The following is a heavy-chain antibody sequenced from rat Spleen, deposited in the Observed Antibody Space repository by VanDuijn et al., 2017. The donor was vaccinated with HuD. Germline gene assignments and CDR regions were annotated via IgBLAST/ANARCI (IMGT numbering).Heavy chain of an antibody. V-gene: IGHV3-3*01. J-gene: IGHJ3*01. CDR1: GHSIASSYR. CDR2: INSAGST. D-gene: IGHD1-12*02. Sequence: EVQLQESGPGLVKPSQSLSLTCSVTGHSIASSYRWNWIRKFPGNRLEWMGYINSAGSTNYKPYLKSRISISRDASKNQFFLQVDSVTTEDTATYYCARSDGTHYYLPFADWGQGTLVTVSS. CDR3: ARSDGTHYYLPFAD.